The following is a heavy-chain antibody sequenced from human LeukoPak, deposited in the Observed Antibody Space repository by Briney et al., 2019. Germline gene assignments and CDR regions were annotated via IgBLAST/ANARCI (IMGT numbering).Heavy chain of an antibody. V-gene: IGHV5-10-1*01. CDR2: IYTSYSFN. CDR3: ARWGVKVSFDY. D-gene: IGHD3-16*01. Sequence: GESLKISRKGSGYSFHNYWNSRVRQMPRKGPEWMGRIYTSYSFNNYRPSLQGHVTISVDKSISTAYLQLSSLKASDTAMYYCARWGVKVSFDYWGQGTLVTVSS. J-gene: IGHJ4*02. CDR1: GYSFHNYW.